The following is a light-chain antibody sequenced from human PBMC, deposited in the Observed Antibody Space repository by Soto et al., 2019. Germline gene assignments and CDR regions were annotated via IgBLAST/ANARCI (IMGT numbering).Light chain of an antibody. CDR2: GAN. V-gene: IGLV2-23*01. Sequence: QSVLTQPASVSGSPGQSITISCTGTSSDVGNYNLVSWYQQHPRKAPKLMIYGANKRPSGVSTRFSGSKSGNTASLTISGLQAEDEAEYYCCSSAGSRTYVFGTGTKVTVL. CDR1: SSDVGNYNL. J-gene: IGLJ1*01. CDR3: CSSAGSRTYV.